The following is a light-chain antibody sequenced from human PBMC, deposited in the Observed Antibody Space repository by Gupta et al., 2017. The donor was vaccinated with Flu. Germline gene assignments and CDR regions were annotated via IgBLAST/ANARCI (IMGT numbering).Light chain of an antibody. V-gene: IGLV1-40*01. CDR2: ANT. CDR1: SSNIGAGYD. Sequence: QSVLPQPPSASAAPGQRVTISCTGSSSNIGAGYDVPWYQQLPRTAPKLLIYANTNRPSGVPDRFSASKSGTSASLAITGLQAEDEVDYYCQSYDSSLSGVVFSGGTKLTVL. J-gene: IGLJ2*01. CDR3: QSYDSSLSGVV.